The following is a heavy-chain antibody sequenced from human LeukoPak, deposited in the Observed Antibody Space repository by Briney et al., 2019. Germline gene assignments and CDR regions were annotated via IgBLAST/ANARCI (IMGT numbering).Heavy chain of an antibody. Sequence: PGGSLRLSCAASRFTFSSYWMHWVRQAPGKGLVWVSRINSDGSSTSYADSVKGRFTISRDNAKNTLYLQMNSLRAEDTAVYYCARVTYYYDSSGYPPDYWGQGTLVTVSS. D-gene: IGHD3-22*01. CDR1: RFTFSSYW. CDR2: INSDGSST. J-gene: IGHJ4*02. V-gene: IGHV3-74*01. CDR3: ARVTYYYDSSGYPPDY.